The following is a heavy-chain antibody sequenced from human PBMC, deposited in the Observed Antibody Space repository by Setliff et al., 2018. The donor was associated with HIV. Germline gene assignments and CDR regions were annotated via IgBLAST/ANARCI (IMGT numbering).Heavy chain of an antibody. CDR1: GYNFNTHW. D-gene: IGHD4-4*01. CDR2: IYPGDSDT. J-gene: IGHJ5*02. CDR3: ARAPNSPSYSNIWYADH. V-gene: IGHV5-51*01. Sequence: PGESLKISCKGSGYNFNTHWIGWVRQMPGKGLEWMGIIYPGDSDTRYSPSFQGQVTISADKSIGTAYLQWRSLKASDTAMYFCARAPNSPSYSNIWYADHWGQGTQVTVS.